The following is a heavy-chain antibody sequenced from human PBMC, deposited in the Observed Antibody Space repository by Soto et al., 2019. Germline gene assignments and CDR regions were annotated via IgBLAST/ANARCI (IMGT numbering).Heavy chain of an antibody. Sequence: TLSLTCTVSGGSISSYYWYWIRQPPGKGLEWIGYIYDSGSTSYNPSLKSRVSISLETSKKQFFLRLSSVTAADKAVYYCARGVRSAWYKILDYWGQGILVTVSS. V-gene: IGHV4-59*01. J-gene: IGHJ4*02. CDR2: IYDSGST. CDR1: GGSISSYY. CDR3: ARGVRSAWYKILDY. D-gene: IGHD6-19*01.